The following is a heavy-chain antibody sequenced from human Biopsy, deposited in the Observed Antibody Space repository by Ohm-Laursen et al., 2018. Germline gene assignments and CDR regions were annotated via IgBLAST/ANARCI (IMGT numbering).Heavy chain of an antibody. CDR3: ARAPADQYAARNYYSSHAFDM. CDR2: FYSSGTT. V-gene: IGHV4-61*01. CDR1: DASAGSGRYY. Sequence: SETLSLTCTVSDASAGSGRYYWTWIRQPPRKPLEWIGYFYSSGTTRYNPSLESRLSISMDTSKNEVSLRLTSMIAADTAVYFCARAPADQYAARNYYSSHAFDMWGQGTKVTVSS. J-gene: IGHJ3*02. D-gene: IGHD3-10*01.